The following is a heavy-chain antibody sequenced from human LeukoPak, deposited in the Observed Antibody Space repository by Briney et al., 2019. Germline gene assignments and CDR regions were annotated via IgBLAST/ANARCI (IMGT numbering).Heavy chain of an antibody. CDR3: ARARTAAGTWGY. D-gene: IGHD6-13*01. CDR1: GYTFTSYY. CDR2: INPNSGGT. Sequence: ASVKVSCKASGYTFTSYYMHWVRQAPGQRLEWMGWINPNSGGTNYAQKFQGRVTMTRDTSISTAYMELSRLRSDDTAVYYCARARTAAGTWGYWGQGTLVTVSS. V-gene: IGHV1-2*02. J-gene: IGHJ4*02.